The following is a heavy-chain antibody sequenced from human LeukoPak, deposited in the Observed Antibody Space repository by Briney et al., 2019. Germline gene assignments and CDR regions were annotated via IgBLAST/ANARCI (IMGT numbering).Heavy chain of an antibody. CDR2: IYYSGST. V-gene: IGHV4-59*08. Sequence: MPSETLSLTCTVSGGSISSYYWSWIRQPPGKGLEWIGYIYYSGSTNYNPSLKSRVTISVDTSKNQFSLKLSSVTAADTAVYYCARGRFFDIWGQGTSVTVSS. J-gene: IGHJ3*02. D-gene: IGHD3-10*01. CDR3: ARGRFFDI. CDR1: GGSISSYY.